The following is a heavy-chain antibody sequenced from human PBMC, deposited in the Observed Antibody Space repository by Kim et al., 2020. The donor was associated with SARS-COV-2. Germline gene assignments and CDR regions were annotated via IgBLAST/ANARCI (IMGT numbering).Heavy chain of an antibody. CDR1: GFTFSSYA. CDR3: AREPDYGGNSAWFYYYYYGMDV. J-gene: IGHJ6*02. V-gene: IGHV3-30*04. CDR2: ISYDGSNK. Sequence: GGSLRLSCAASGFTFSSYAMHWVRQAPGKGLEWVAVISYDGSNKYYADSVKGRFTISRDNSKNTLYLQMNSLRAEDTAVYYCAREPDYGGNSAWFYYYYYGMDVWGQGTTVTVSS. D-gene: IGHD4-17*01.